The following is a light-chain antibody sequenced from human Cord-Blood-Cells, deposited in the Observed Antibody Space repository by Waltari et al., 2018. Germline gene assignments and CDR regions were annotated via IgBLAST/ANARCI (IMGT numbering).Light chain of an antibody. CDR1: SSHVGGYNY. V-gene: IGLV2-14*01. CDR2: DVS. Sequence: QSVLTQPASGSGSPGQSITIPCTGTSSHVGGYNYVSWYQQHPGKAPKLIISDVSNRPSGVSNRFSGSKSGNTASLTISGLQAEDEADYYCSSYTSSSTLVFGTGTKVTVL. CDR3: SSYTSSSTLV. J-gene: IGLJ1*01.